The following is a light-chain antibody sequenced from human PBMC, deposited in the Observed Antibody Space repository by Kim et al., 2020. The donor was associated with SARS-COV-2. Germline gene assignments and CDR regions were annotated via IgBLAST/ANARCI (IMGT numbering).Light chain of an antibody. CDR3: SSYAGRDTYVM. V-gene: IGLV2-8*01. CDR2: EVA. Sequence: QSVTISCTGTVNDLVSYTFVSWYQQHPGQAPKLILYEVAKRPSGVPDRFSGSKSGNTASLTVSGLLPEDEAEYFCSSYAGRDTYVMFGGGTQLTVL. J-gene: IGLJ3*02. CDR1: VNDLVSYTF.